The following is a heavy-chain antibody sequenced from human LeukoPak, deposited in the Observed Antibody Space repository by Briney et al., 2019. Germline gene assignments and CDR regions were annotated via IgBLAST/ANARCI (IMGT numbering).Heavy chain of an antibody. Sequence: ASVTVSCKASGYTFTGYYMHWVRQAPGQGLEWMGWINPNSGGTNYAQKFQGRVTMTRDTSISTAYMELSRLRSDDTAVYYCARGSPSDDSSGYYALRNFDHWGQGTLVTVSS. D-gene: IGHD3-22*01. CDR2: INPNSGGT. CDR1: GYTFTGYY. J-gene: IGHJ4*02. CDR3: ARGSPSDDSSGYYALRNFDH. V-gene: IGHV1-2*02.